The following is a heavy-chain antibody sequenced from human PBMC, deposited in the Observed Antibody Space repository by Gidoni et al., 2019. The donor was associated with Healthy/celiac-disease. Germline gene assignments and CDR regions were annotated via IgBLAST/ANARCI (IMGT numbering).Heavy chain of an antibody. CDR2: ISPIFGTA. CDR1: GSTFSSYA. J-gene: IGHJ6*02. D-gene: IGHD5-18*01. CDR3: ARAGRVQLWLFYGMDV. Sequence: QVQLVQSGAEVKKPGSSVKVSCKASGSTFSSYAISWVRQAPGQGLEWMGGISPIFGTANYAQKFQGRVTITADKSTSTAYMELSSLRSEDTAVYYCARAGRVQLWLFYGMDVWGQGTTVTVSS. V-gene: IGHV1-69*06.